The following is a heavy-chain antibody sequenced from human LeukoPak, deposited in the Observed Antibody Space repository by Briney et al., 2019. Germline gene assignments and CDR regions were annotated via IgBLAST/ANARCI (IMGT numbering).Heavy chain of an antibody. J-gene: IGHJ3*02. D-gene: IGHD2-2*01. CDR3: SSPSNCSSTSCYRDAFDI. CDR1: GGTFSSYA. CDR2: IMPIFGIA. V-gene: IGHV1-69*04. Sequence: SVKVSCKASGGTFSSYAISWVRQAPGQELEWMGRIMPIFGIANYAQKFQGRVTITADKSTSTAYMELSSLRSEDTAVYYCSSPSNCSSTSCYRDAFDIWGQGTMVTVSS.